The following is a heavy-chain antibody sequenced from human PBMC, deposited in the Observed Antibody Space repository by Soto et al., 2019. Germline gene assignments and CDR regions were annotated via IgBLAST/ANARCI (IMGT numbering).Heavy chain of an antibody. Sequence: ASVKVSCKASGYNFTDYHIHWVRQAPGQGLEWLGRINPKSGGTSTAQKFQGWVTMTTDTSISTASMELTRLTSDDTAIYYCARGDSTDCSNGVCSFFYNHDMDVWGQGTTVTVSS. CDR2: INPKSGGT. CDR1: GYNFTDYH. CDR3: ARGDSTDCSNGVCSFFYNHDMDV. D-gene: IGHD2-8*01. J-gene: IGHJ6*02. V-gene: IGHV1-2*04.